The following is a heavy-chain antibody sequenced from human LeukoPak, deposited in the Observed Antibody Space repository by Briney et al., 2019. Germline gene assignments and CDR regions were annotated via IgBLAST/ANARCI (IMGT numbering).Heavy chain of an antibody. J-gene: IGHJ5*02. V-gene: IGHV3-66*02. D-gene: IGHD3-10*01. CDR3: ARDIRPSYYYYGSGNPRPGFDP. CDR1: GFTVSSNY. Sequence: GGSLRLSCAASGFTVSSNYMSWVRQAPGKGLEWVSVIYSGGSTYYADSVKGRFTISRDNSKNTLYLQMNSLRAEDTAVYYCARDIRPSYYYYGSGNPRPGFDPWGQGTLVTVSS. CDR2: IYSGGST.